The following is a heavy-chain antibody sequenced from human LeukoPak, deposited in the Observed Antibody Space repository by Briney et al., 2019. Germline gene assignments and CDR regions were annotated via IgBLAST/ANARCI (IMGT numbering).Heavy chain of an antibody. V-gene: IGHV4-59*01. CDR1: GGSISGYY. J-gene: IGHJ4*02. CDR2: IYYSGST. CDR3: TRGARHPDY. Sequence: SETLSLTCIVSGGSISGYYWSWIRQPPGKGLEWIGYIYYSGSTNYNPSLKSRVTISVDTSKNQFSLKLTSVTAADTAVYYCTRGARHPDYWGQGTLVTVSS.